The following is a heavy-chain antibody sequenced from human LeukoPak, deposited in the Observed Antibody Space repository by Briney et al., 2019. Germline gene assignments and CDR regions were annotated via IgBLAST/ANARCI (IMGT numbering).Heavy chain of an antibody. CDR2: MNPNSGNT. Sequence: ASVKVSCKASGYTFTSYDINWVRQATGQGLEWMGWMNPNSGNTGYAQKFQGRVTITRNTSISTAYMELSSLRSEDTAVYYCARVFTMVVRTGIYYYMDVWGKGTTVTVSS. CDR1: GYTFTSYD. CDR3: ARVFTMVVRTGIYYYMDV. D-gene: IGHD3-10*01. J-gene: IGHJ6*03. V-gene: IGHV1-8*03.